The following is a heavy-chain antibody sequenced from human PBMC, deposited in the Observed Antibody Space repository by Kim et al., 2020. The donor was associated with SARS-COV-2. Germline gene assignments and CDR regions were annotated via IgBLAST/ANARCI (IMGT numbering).Heavy chain of an antibody. Sequence: FQGRVTITADESTSTAYMELSSLRSEDTAVYYCARVDTAGEGYYYYGMDVWGQGTTVTVSS. J-gene: IGHJ6*02. D-gene: IGHD5-18*01. CDR3: ARVDTAGEGYYYYGMDV. V-gene: IGHV1-69*01.